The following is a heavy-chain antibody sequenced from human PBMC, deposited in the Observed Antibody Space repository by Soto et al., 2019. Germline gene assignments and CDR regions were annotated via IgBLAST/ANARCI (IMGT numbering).Heavy chain of an antibody. CDR1: GFTFSSYA. CDR2: ISGSGGST. V-gene: IGHV3-23*01. Sequence: GESLKISCAASGFTFSSYALTWVRQAPGKGLEWVSVISGSGGSTYYADSVKGRFTISRDNSKNTLYLQMNSLRAEDTAVYYCATSDPNYDFWSGLNAPIDYWGQGTLVTVSS. D-gene: IGHD3-3*01. CDR3: ATSDPNYDFWSGLNAPIDY. J-gene: IGHJ4*02.